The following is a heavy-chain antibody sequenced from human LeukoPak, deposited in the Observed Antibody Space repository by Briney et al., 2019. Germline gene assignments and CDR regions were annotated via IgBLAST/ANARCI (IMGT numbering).Heavy chain of an antibody. CDR1: GYTLTELS. V-gene: IGHV1-24*01. Sequence: ASVKVSCKVSGYTLTELSMHWVRQAPGKGLEWMGGFDPEDGETIYAQKFQGRVTMTEDTSTDTAYMELSSLRSEDKAVYYCATDNSYGYPFDYRGQGTLVTVSS. CDR2: FDPEDGET. CDR3: ATDNSYGYPFDY. D-gene: IGHD5-18*01. J-gene: IGHJ4*02.